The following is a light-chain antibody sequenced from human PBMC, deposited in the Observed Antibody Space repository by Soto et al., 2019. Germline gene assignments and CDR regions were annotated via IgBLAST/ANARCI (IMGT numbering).Light chain of an antibody. J-gene: IGKJ3*01. V-gene: IGKV1-39*01. CDR2: ATS. Sequence: DIQRTQAPSSLSLSVGDRVTITCRASQSITNYLHWYQQIPGKAPKLLIYATSSLQSGVPSRFSGSGSVTDFTLTISSLQPEDFATYYCLQTFTTPFTFGPGTKVDI. CDR1: QSITNY. CDR3: LQTFTTPFT.